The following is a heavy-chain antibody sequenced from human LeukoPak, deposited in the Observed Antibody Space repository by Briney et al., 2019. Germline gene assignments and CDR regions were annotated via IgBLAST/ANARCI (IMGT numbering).Heavy chain of an antibody. CDR3: ARDRGGSSWYVNYYYGMDV. Sequence: GGSLRLSCAASGFTFSSYAMHGVREAPGKGLERGAVISYDGSNKYYADSVKGRFTISRDNSKNTLYLQMNSLRAEDTAVYYCARDRGGSSWYVNYYYGMDVWGQGTTVTVSS. D-gene: IGHD6-13*01. CDR1: GFTFSSYA. V-gene: IGHV3-30-3*01. CDR2: ISYDGSNK. J-gene: IGHJ6*02.